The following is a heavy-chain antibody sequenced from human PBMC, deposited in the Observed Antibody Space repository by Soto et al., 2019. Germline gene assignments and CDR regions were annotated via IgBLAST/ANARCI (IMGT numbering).Heavy chain of an antibody. D-gene: IGHD3-22*01. Sequence: SVKGSFKDAGYTFSSYGMAWVRQAPVQGLEWMGWISAYNGYTNYGQRFQGRVTMTADTSTRTVYMELRSLRFDDTAVYYCAKHQVPYLYDTSGHPDSWGQGTLVTV. V-gene: IGHV1-18*04. CDR1: GYTFSSYG. J-gene: IGHJ4*02. CDR2: ISAYNGYT. CDR3: AKHQVPYLYDTSGHPDS.